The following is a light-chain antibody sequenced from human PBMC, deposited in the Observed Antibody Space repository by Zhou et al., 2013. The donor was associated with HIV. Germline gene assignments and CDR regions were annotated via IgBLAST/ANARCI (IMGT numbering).Light chain of an antibody. CDR3: QQYGSSPQT. CDR2: GAS. V-gene: IGKV3-20*01. Sequence: EVLLTQSPATLSLSPGERATLSCRASQSVSSYLAWYQQKPGQAPRLLIYGASSRATGIPDRFSGSGSGTDFTLTISRLEPEDFAVYYCQQYGSSPQTFGQGTKLEIK. CDR1: QSVSSY. J-gene: IGKJ2*01.